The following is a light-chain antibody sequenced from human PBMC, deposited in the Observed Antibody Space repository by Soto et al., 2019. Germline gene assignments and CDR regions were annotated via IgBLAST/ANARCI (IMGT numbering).Light chain of an antibody. CDR1: QSISGW. CDR3: QQYNNYGSWT. J-gene: IGKJ1*01. V-gene: IGKV1-5*03. CDR2: KAS. Sequence: DIQVTQSPSTLSASVGDRVTITCRASQSISGWLAWYQQKPGKAPNLLIYKASTLESGVPSRFSGSGSGTEFNLTISGLQPDDFATYYCQQYNNYGSWTFGQGTKVEIK.